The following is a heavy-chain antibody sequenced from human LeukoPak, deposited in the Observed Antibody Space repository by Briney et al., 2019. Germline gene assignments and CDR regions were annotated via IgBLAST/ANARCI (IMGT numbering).Heavy chain of an antibody. CDR2: INPNSGGT. J-gene: IGHJ6*02. D-gene: IGHD2-2*01. CDR1: GHTFTGYY. Sequence: GASVKVSCKASGHTFTGYYMHWVRQAPGQGLEWMGWINPNSGGTDYAQKFQGRVTMTRDTSISTAYMELSRLRSDDTAVYYCARVGDIVVVPAAKAYYYGMDVWGQGTTVTVSS. V-gene: IGHV1-2*02. CDR3: ARVGDIVVVPAAKAYYYGMDV.